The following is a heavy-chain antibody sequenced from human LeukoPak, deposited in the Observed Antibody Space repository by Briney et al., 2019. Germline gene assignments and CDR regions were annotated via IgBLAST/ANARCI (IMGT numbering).Heavy chain of an antibody. J-gene: IGHJ4*02. V-gene: IGHV4-59*01. CDR2: IYYSGST. Sequence: SETLSLTCTVSGGSISSYYWSWLRQPPGKGLEWIGYIYYSGSTNYNPSLKSRVTISVDTSKNQFSLKLSSVTAADTAVYYCAGNDYYGSGSYYPIDYWGQGTLVTVSS. CDR1: GGSISSYY. D-gene: IGHD3-10*01. CDR3: AGNDYYGSGSYYPIDY.